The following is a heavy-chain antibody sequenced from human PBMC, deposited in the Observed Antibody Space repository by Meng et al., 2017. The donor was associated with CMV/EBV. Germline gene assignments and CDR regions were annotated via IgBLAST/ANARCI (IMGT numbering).Heavy chain of an antibody. CDR1: GYTFTSYD. CDR3: ARGESSSGWYGTNFDY. J-gene: IGHJ4*02. Sequence: SGYTFTSYDINWVRQATGQGLEWMGWMNPNSGNTGYAQKFQDRVTMTRNTSISTAYMELSSLRSEDTAVYYCARGESSSGWYGTNFDYWGQGTLVTVSS. CDR2: MNPNSGNT. V-gene: IGHV1-8*01. D-gene: IGHD6-19*01.